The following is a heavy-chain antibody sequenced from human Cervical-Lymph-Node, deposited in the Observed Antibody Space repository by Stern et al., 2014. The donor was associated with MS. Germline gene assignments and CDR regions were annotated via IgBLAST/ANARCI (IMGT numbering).Heavy chain of an antibody. V-gene: IGHV4-30-2*01. D-gene: IGHD2-21*01. Sequence: VQLVESGSGQAKPSQTLSLTCAVSGGSISSGGSSWNWIRPPPGKGLEWIGFIYHSGSTYYNPSLKGRVFISLDTSKNQFALNLRSVTAADTAVYYCARGGVIYTQDRNGFDVWGQGTMVTVSS. CDR1: GGSISSGGSS. J-gene: IGHJ3*01. CDR2: IYHSGST. CDR3: ARGGVIYTQDRNGFDV.